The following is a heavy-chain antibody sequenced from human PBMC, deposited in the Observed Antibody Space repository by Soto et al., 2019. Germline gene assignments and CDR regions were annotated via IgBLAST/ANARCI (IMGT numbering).Heavy chain of an antibody. V-gene: IGHV4-31*03. CDR3: ARARRYCSGGSCQGYYFDY. CDR2: IYYSGST. Sequence: QVQLQESGPGLVKPSQTLSLTCTVSGGSISSGGYYWSWIRQHPGKGLEWIGYIYYSGSTYYNPSLKSRVTISVDTSKNQCARKRSSVTAADTAVDYCARARRYCSGGSCQGYYFDYWGQGTLVTVSS. D-gene: IGHD2-15*01. J-gene: IGHJ4*02. CDR1: GGSISSGGYY.